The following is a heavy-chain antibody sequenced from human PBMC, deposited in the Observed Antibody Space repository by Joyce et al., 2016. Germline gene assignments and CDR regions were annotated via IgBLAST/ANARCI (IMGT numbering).Heavy chain of an antibody. J-gene: IGHJ6*03. CDR2: IAPGDSYV. CDR3: ARHGTGGQPSYYYYMDV. V-gene: IGHV5-10-1*03. D-gene: IGHD3/OR15-3a*01. Sequence: EVQLVESGAEVKKPGESLRISCQGSGYSFGKYWFSWVRQMPGKGLEWMGSIAPGDSYVNYSPSFQGHVTTSADKSISTAYLQWTSRKASDTAMYFCARHGTGGQPSYYYYMDVWGKGTTVTVSS. CDR1: GYSFGKYW.